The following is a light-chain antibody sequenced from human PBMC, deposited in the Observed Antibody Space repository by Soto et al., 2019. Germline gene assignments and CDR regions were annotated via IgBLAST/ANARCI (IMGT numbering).Light chain of an antibody. Sequence: IQMTQSPSSVSSSVRDRVTITCRASQSISSYLNWYQKKPGKAPKLLIYAASTLRTGVPSRFSGSGSGTEFTLTISSLQPEDFATYHCQQLTSYPRSTFGQGTRLAIK. V-gene: IGKV1-9*01. CDR1: QSISSY. J-gene: IGKJ5*01. CDR3: QQLTSYPRST. CDR2: AAS.